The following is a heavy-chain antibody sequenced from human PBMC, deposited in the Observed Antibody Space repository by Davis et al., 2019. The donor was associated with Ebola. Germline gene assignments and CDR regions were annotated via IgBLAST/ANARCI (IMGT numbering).Heavy chain of an antibody. Sequence: PSETLSLTCTVSGGSISSGGYYWSWIRQHPGKGLEWIGYIYYSGSTYYNPSLKSRVTLSVDTSKNQFSLKLSSVTAADTAVYYCARGESREVVAVDVWGQGTTVTVSS. CDR1: GGSISSGGYY. V-gene: IGHV4-31*03. CDR2: IYYSGST. J-gene: IGHJ6*02. CDR3: ARGESREVVAVDV. D-gene: IGHD2-15*01.